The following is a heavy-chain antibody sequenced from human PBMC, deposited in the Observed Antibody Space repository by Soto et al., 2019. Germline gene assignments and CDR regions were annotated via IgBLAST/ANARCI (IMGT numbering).Heavy chain of an antibody. Sequence: EVQLVESGGGLVQPGGSLRLSCVASGFTFNSHTMNWVRQAPGKGLEWLSYISDSSSTIYYADSVKGRFTISRDNAKSSLYLQMTSLRADDTAVYYCAREVGATGYWGQGTLVTVSS. V-gene: IGHV3-48*04. CDR2: ISDSSSTI. D-gene: IGHD1-26*01. CDR1: GFTFNSHT. CDR3: AREVGATGY. J-gene: IGHJ4*02.